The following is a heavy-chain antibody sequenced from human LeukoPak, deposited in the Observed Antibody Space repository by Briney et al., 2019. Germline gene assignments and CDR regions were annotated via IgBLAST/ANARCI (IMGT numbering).Heavy chain of an antibody. D-gene: IGHD3-22*01. J-gene: IGHJ6*03. CDR2: MNPNSGNT. CDR3: ARSIYDSSGYYYYYYYMDV. V-gene: IGHV1-8*03. Sequence: ASVKVSCKASGYTFTSYDINWVRQATGQGLEWMGWMNPNSGNTGYAQKFQGRVTITRNTSISTAYMELSSLRSEDTAVYYCARSIYDSSGYYYYYYYMDVWGKGTTVTVSS. CDR1: GYTFTSYD.